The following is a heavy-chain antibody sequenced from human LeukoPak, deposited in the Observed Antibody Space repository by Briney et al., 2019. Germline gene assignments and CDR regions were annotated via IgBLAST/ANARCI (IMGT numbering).Heavy chain of an antibody. Sequence: ASVKVSCKASGYTFTGYYMHWVRQAPGQGLEWMGWINPNSGGTNYAQKLQGRVTMTTDTSTSTAYMELRSLRSDDTAVYYCARVERSYAHYPDYWGQGTLVTVSS. CDR1: GYTFTGYY. V-gene: IGHV1-2*02. CDR3: ARVERSYAHYPDY. J-gene: IGHJ4*02. CDR2: INPNSGGT. D-gene: IGHD2-2*01.